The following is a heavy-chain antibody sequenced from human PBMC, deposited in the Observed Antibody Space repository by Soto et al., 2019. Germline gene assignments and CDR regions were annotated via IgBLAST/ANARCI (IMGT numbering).Heavy chain of an antibody. V-gene: IGHV4-34*01. CDR2: INHSGSA. Sequence: SETLSLTCAVFGGSFSGYGWSWIRQPPGKGLEWIGEINHSGSANYNPSLKSRVTFSLDTSKKRFSLKLTSVTAADTAVYYCARAAGHYYFGLDIWGQGTTVTVSS. J-gene: IGHJ6*02. CDR3: ARAAGHYYFGLDI. CDR1: GGSFSGYG. D-gene: IGHD6-13*01.